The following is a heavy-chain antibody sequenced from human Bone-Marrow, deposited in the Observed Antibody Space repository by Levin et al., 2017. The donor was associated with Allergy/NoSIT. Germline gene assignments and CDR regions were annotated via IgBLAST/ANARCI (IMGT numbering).Heavy chain of an antibody. D-gene: IGHD6-13*01. CDR1: GLTVSSNY. Sequence: PGGSLRLSCAASGLTVSSNYMSWVRQTPGKGLEWVSVMYSGGDTYYADSVKDRFTISRDNSKNTLYLQMNSLRAEDTAVYFCARCSGYSNADPHQGIDYWGQGTLVTVSS. CDR3: ARCSGYSNADPHQGIDY. J-gene: IGHJ4*02. V-gene: IGHV3-66*01. CDR2: MYSGGDT.